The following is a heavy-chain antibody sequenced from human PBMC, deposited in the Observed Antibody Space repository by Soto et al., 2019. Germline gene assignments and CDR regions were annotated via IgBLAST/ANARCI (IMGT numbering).Heavy chain of an antibody. D-gene: IGHD6-6*01. CDR3: ARARSQQQLEGMDV. Sequence: KTSETLSLTCTVSGGSISSYYWSWIRQPPGKGLEWIGYIYYSGSTNYNPSLKSRVTISVDTSKNQFSLKLSSVTAADTAVYYCARARSQQQLEGMDVWGQGTTVTVSS. CDR1: GGSISSYY. V-gene: IGHV4-59*01. CDR2: IYYSGST. J-gene: IGHJ6*02.